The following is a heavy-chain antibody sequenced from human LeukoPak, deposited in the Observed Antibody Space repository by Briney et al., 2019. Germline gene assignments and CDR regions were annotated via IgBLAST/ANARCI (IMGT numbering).Heavy chain of an antibody. CDR1: GGSLNGHY. J-gene: IGHJ6*03. Sequence: SETLSLTCAVYGGSLNGHYWSWIRQPPGKGLEWIGEGSESGGTKFNPSLKSRVTISADTSKNQFSLRLSSVTAADTAVYYCARVAVFGVVSSDYYYYYMDVWGKGTTVTVSS. CDR3: ARVAVFGVVSSDYYYYYMDV. CDR2: GSESGGT. V-gene: IGHV4-34*01. D-gene: IGHD3-3*01.